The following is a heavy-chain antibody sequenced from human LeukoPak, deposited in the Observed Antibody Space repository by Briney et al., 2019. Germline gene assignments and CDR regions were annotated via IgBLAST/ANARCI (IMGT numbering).Heavy chain of an antibody. J-gene: IGHJ4*02. D-gene: IGHD2-15*01. CDR3: ARVVVAATFTAPHFDY. CDR1: GGSFSGYY. CDR2: INHSGST. V-gene: IGHV4-34*01. Sequence: SETLSLTCAVYGGSFSGYYWSWIRQPPGKGLEWIGEINHSGSTNYNPSLKSRVTISVDTSKNQFSLKLSSVTAADTAVYYCARVVVAATFTAPHFDYWGQGTLVTVSS.